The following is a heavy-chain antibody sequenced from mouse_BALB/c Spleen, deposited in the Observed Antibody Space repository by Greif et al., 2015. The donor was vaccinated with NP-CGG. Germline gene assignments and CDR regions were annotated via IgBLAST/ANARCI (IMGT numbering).Heavy chain of an antibody. CDR3: ARMGYDYPFYAMDY. J-gene: IGHJ4*01. V-gene: IGHV8-8*01. Sequence: QVTLKVCGPGILQPSQTLSLTCSFSGFSLSTSGMGVGWIRQPSGKGLEWLAHIWGDDVKRYNPALKSRLPISKDTSSSQVLLKIASVDTADTATYYCARMGYDYPFYAMDYWGQGTSVTVSS. CDR2: IWGDDVK. CDR1: GFSLSTSGMG. D-gene: IGHD2-4*01.